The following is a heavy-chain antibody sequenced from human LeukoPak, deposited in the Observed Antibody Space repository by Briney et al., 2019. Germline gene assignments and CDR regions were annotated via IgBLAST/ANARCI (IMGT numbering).Heavy chain of an antibody. J-gene: IGHJ4*02. CDR2: INHSGST. CDR1: GGSISSYY. Sequence: SETLSLTCTVSGGSISSYYWSWIRQPPGKGLEWIGEINHSGSTNYNPSLKSRVTISVDTSKNQFSLKLSSVTAADTAVYYCARALNFDYWGQGALVTVSS. CDR3: ARALNFDY. V-gene: IGHV4-34*01.